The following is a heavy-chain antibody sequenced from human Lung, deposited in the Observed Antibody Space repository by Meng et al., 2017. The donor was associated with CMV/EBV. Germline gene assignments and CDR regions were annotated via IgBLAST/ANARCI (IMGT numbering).Heavy chain of an antibody. CDR2: INHSGST. V-gene: IGHV4-34*01. CDR1: GGSFSGYY. CDR3: ARGKGIEDISTISSFDY. Sequence: SETLSLTCAVYGGSFSGYYWSWIRQPPGKGLEWIGEINHSGSTNYNPSLKSRVTISVDTSKNQFSLKLSSVTAADTAVYYCARGKGIEDISTISSFDYWGQGTLVTVSS. J-gene: IGHJ4*02. D-gene: IGHD2-15*01.